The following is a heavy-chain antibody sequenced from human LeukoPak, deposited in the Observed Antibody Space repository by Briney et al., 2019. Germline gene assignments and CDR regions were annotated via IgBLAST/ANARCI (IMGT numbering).Heavy chain of an antibody. J-gene: IGHJ4*02. Sequence: SETLSLTCTVSGGSISSGGYYWSWIRQHPGKGLEWIGYIYYSGSTYYNPSLKSRVTISVDTSKNQFSLKLSSVTAADTAVYYCARVLSSGYHYFDYWGQGTLVTVSS. D-gene: IGHD3-22*01. CDR2: IYYSGST. CDR3: ARVLSSGYHYFDY. CDR1: GGSISSGGYY. V-gene: IGHV4-31*03.